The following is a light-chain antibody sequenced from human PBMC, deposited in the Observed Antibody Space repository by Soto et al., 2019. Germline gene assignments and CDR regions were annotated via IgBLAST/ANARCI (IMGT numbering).Light chain of an antibody. Sequence: ESVLTQAPGTLSLSPGERATLSCRASQSVSSSYLAWYQQKPGQAPRLLIYDASNRATGIPARFSGSGSGTKFTLTISSLEPEDFAVYYCQQRSNWPWTFGQGTKVDIK. CDR3: QQRSNWPWT. V-gene: IGKV3D-20*02. CDR1: QSVSSSY. J-gene: IGKJ1*01. CDR2: DAS.